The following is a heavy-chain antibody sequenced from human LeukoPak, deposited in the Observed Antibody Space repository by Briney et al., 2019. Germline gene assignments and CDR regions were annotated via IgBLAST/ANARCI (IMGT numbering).Heavy chain of an antibody. D-gene: IGHD2-2*01. CDR3: ARMSSYCDY. Sequence: GRSLRLSCAASGFTFSSHHMNWVRQTPGKGLESVATIKPDGSEKYYVDSVKGRFTISRDNAKSSLYLQMNSLRVEDTGVYFCARMSSYCDYWGQGTLVTVSS. CDR1: GFTFSSHH. V-gene: IGHV3-7*01. CDR2: IKPDGSEK. J-gene: IGHJ4*02.